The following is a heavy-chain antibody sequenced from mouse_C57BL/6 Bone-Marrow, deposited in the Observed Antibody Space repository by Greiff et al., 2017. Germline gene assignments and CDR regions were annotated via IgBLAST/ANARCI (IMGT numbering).Heavy chain of an antibody. CDR2: IDPSDSYT. V-gene: IGHV1-59*01. CDR1: GYTFTSYW. J-gene: IGHJ2*01. Sequence: QVQLQQPGAELVRPGTSVKLSCKASGYTFTSYWMHWVKQRPGQGLEWIGVIDPSDSYTNYNQKFKGKATLTLDTSSSTAYMQLSSLTSEDSAVYYCARISYWGQGTTLTVSS. CDR3: ARISY.